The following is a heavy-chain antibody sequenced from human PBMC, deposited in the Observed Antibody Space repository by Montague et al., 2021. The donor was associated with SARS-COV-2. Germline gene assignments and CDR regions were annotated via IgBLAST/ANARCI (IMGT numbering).Heavy chain of an antibody. CDR3: AATSGDIVVVVAAYYGMDV. Sequence: SLRLSCAASGFIFSSYEMNWVRQAPGKGLERVSYISSSGSTIYYADSVKGRFTISRDNAKNSLYLQMNSLRAEDTAVYYCAATSGDIVVVVAAYYGMDVWGQGTTVTVSS. D-gene: IGHD2-15*01. CDR1: GFIFSSYE. J-gene: IGHJ6*02. V-gene: IGHV3-48*03. CDR2: ISSSGSTI.